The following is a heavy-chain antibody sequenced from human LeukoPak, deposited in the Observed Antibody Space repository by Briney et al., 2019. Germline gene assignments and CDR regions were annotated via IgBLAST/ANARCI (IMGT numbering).Heavy chain of an antibody. D-gene: IGHD6-13*01. CDR1: GFNFSTYG. CDR3: ARPAFVAAAGPRDY. CDR2: IYSGGST. J-gene: IGHJ4*02. Sequence: PGRSLRLSCAASGFNFSTYGMHWVRQAPGKGLECVSVIYSGGSTYYADSVKGRFTISRDNSMNTLYLRMDSLRAEDTAVYYCARPAFVAAAGPRDYWGQGTLVTVSS. V-gene: IGHV3-53*01.